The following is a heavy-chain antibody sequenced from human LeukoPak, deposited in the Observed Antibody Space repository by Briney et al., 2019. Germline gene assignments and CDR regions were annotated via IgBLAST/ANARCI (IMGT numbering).Heavy chain of an antibody. CDR1: GYTFTSYY. CDR2: INPSAGTT. Sequence: ASVKVSCKASGYTFTSYYIHWVRQAPGQGLEWMGIINPSAGTTNCAQKFQDRVTMTGDTSTSTVYMELSSLTSDDTAVYYCTRVRDSSWGSTSFDHWGQGTLVTVSS. CDR3: TRVRDSSWGSTSFDH. V-gene: IGHV1-46*01. J-gene: IGHJ4*02. D-gene: IGHD6-13*01.